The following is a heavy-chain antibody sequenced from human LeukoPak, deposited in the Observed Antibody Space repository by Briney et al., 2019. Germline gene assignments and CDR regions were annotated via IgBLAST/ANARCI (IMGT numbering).Heavy chain of an antibody. CDR1: GFTFSSYV. CDR2: ISGSGGTT. D-gene: IGHD3-10*01. Sequence: GGSLRLSCAASGFTFSSYVMSWVRRAPGKGLEWVSGISGSGGTTYNADSVKGRFTISRDNSKNTLYLQMNSLRAEDTALYYCAKAVSLMVRGVISAAFDIWGQGTMVTVSS. V-gene: IGHV3-23*01. CDR3: AKAVSLMVRGVISAAFDI. J-gene: IGHJ3*02.